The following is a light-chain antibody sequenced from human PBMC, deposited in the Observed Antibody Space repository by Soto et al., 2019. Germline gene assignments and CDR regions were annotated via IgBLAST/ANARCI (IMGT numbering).Light chain of an antibody. Sequence: DVVMTQSPLSLPVTRGQPASISCRATQRLVHSDRNTNLTWCQQRPGRSPRRLIYKISNRDSGVPDSFSGSGSGTDFTLRISRVEPEDVGVYYGMQGTYWPYTFGQGTKLEIK. CDR2: KIS. J-gene: IGKJ2*01. V-gene: IGKV2-30*02. CDR3: MQGTYWPYT. CDR1: QRLVHSDRNTN.